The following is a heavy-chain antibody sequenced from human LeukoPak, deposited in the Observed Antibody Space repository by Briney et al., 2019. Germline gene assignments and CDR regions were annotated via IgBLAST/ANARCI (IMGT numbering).Heavy chain of an antibody. Sequence: PSETLSLTCAVYGGSFSGYYWSWIRQPPGKGLEWIGEINHSGSTNYNPSLKSRVTISVDTSKNQFSLKLSSVTAADTAVYYCARGPNSGADYSGQGTLVTVSS. CDR3: ARGPNSGADY. V-gene: IGHV4-34*01. CDR2: INHSGST. D-gene: IGHD1-26*01. J-gene: IGHJ4*02. CDR1: GGSFSGYY.